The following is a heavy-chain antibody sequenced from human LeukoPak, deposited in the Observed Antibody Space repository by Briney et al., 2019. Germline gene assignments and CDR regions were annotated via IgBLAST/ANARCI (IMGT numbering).Heavy chain of an antibody. J-gene: IGHJ4*02. CDR1: GGSISSSNYY. CDR3: ARNASDSGTSYFDY. CDR2: IYYSGST. D-gene: IGHD1-26*01. Sequence: SETLSLTCTVSGGSISSSNYYWGWIRQPPGQGLEWIGSIYYSGSTSYNPSLKSRVTISVDTSKNQFSLKLDSVTAADTAVYYCARNASDSGTSYFDYWGQGTLVTVSS. V-gene: IGHV4-39*01.